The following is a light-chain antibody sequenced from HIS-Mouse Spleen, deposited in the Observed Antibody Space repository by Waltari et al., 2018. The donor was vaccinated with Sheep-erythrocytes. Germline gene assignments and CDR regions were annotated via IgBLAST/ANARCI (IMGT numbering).Light chain of an antibody. CDR2: DVS. CDR1: SSDVGGYNY. CDR3: CSYAGSYNHV. Sequence: QSALTQPRSVSGSPGQSVTISCTGTSSDVGGYNYVSWYQQHPGKAPTLMIDDVSKRPSGVPDRFSGSKSGTTASLTISGLQAEDAADYYCCSYAGSYNHVFATGTKVTVL. V-gene: IGLV2-11*01. J-gene: IGLJ1*01.